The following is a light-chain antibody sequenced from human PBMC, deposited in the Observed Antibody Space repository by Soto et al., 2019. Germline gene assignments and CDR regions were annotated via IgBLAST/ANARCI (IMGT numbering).Light chain of an antibody. J-gene: IGKJ4*01. CDR3: QQSFLTPFT. V-gene: IGKV1-39*01. CDR2: GAS. CDR1: QRIDKY. Sequence: DIQMTQSPTSLSASVGDTVTISCRASQRIDKYLNWYQQIPGKAPKVLIFGASSLHTRVPSRFSGSGSGTDFTLTITRLQVADFAIYFCQQSFLTPFTFGGGSRV.